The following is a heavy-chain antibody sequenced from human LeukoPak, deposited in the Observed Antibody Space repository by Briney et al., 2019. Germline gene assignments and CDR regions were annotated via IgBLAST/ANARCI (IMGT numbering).Heavy chain of an antibody. CDR2: IKSKTDGGTT. J-gene: IGHJ4*02. Sequence: GGSLRLSCAASGCTFSNAWMSWVRQAPGKGLEWVGRIKSKTDGGTTDYAAPVKGRFTISRDDSKNTLYLQMNSLKTEDTAVYYCTAEGVTGDYDYFDYWGQGTLVTVSS. CDR1: GCTFSNAW. V-gene: IGHV3-15*01. CDR3: TAEGVTGDYDYFDY. D-gene: IGHD4-17*01.